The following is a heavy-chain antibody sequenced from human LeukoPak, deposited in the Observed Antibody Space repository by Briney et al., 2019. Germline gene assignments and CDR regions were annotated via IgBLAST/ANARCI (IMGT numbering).Heavy chain of an antibody. CDR3: AKSGRRYSNYGNNYYYYMDV. J-gene: IGHJ6*03. CDR1: GFTFSSYG. D-gene: IGHD4-11*01. CDR2: IRYDGSNK. Sequence: GGSLRLSCAASGFTFSSYGMHWVRQAPGKGLEWVAFIRYDGSNKYYADSVKGRFTISRDNSNNTLYLQMNSLRAEDTAVYYCAKSGRRYSNYGNNYYYYMDVWGKGTTVTVSS. V-gene: IGHV3-30*02.